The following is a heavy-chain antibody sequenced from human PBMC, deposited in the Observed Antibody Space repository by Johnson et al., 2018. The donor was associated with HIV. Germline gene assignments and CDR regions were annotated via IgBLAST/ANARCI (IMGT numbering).Heavy chain of an antibody. CDR2: IGTIAGDT. V-gene: IGHV3-NL1*01. Sequence: QVQLVESGGGVVQPGRSLRLSCAASGFTFSHYDMHWVRQVTGKGLEWVSAIGTIAGDTFYADAVKGRFTISRDNSKNTLYLQMNSLRAEDPAVYYCAKDELGMGIGGAFDIWGQGTMVTVSS. D-gene: IGHD3-3*01. CDR3: AKDELGMGIGGAFDI. J-gene: IGHJ3*02. CDR1: GFTFSHYD.